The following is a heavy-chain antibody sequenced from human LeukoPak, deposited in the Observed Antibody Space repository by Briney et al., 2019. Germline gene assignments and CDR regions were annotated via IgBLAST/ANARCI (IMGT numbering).Heavy chain of an antibody. D-gene: IGHD4-17*01. CDR2: ISSSGGST. Sequence: GGSLRLSCAASGFTFSSYAMSWVRQAPGKGLEWVSAISSSGGSTYYADSVKGRFTISRDNSKNTLYLQMNSLRAEDTAVYYCAKARAGGCGDFGYFQHWGQGTLVTVSS. V-gene: IGHV3-23*01. CDR1: GFTFSSYA. J-gene: IGHJ1*01. CDR3: AKARAGGCGDFGYFQH.